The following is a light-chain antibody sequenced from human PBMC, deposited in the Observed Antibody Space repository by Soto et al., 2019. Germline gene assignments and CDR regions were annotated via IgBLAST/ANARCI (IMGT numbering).Light chain of an antibody. CDR3: SSYAGSSNA. V-gene: IGLV2-8*01. J-gene: IGLJ1*01. CDR2: EVN. CDR1: SSDGGGYNY. Sequence: QSVLTQPPSASGCPGQSVAISCTGTSSDGGGYNYVSWYQQHPGKPPKLMIYEVNKRPSGVPDRFSGSKSGNTASLTVSGLQAEDEADYYCSSYAGSSNAFGTGTKVTVL.